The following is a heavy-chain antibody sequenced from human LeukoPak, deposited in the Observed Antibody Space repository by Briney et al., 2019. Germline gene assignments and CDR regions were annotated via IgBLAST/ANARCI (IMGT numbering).Heavy chain of an antibody. V-gene: IGHV3-23*01. D-gene: IGHD1-1*01. CDR3: ARTSYYYYMDV. CDR1: GFTFSSYA. J-gene: IGHJ6*03. Sequence: PGGSLRLSCAASGFTFSSYAMSWVRQAPGKGLEWVSGINGSGGRTYYADSVKSRLTISRDNAKNSLYLQMNSLRAEDTALYYCARTSYYYYMDVWGKGTTVTVSS. CDR2: INGSGGRT.